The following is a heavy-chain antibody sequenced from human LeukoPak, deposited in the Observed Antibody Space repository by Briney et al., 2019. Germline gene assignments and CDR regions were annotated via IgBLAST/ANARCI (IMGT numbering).Heavy chain of an antibody. CDR1: GFTVSSNY. Sequence: GGSLRLSCAASGFTVSSNYMSWVRQAPGKGLEWVSVIYSGGSTYYADSVKGRFTISRDNYKNTLYLQMNSRRAEDTAVYYCATVPAAREAFDIWGQGTMVTVSS. CDR3: ATVPAAREAFDI. V-gene: IGHV3-53*01. D-gene: IGHD2-2*01. CDR2: IYSGGST. J-gene: IGHJ3*02.